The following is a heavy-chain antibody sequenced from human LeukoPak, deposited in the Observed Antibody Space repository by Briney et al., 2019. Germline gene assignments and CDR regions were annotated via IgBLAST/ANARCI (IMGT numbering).Heavy chain of an antibody. J-gene: IGHJ4*02. CDR1: GGSISSYY. CDR2: IHYTGST. V-gene: IGHV4-59*01. Sequence: SETLSLTCTVSGGSISSYYWSWIRQSPGKGLECIGYIHYTGSTNYNPSLKSRVTISVDTSKNQFSLKLSSVTAADTAVYYCARASLILKGPPKLYYFDYWGQGTLVSVSS. CDR3: ARASLILKGPPKLYYFDY. D-gene: IGHD3/OR15-3a*01.